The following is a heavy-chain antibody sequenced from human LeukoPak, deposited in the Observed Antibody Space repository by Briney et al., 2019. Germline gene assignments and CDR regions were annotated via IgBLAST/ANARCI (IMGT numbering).Heavy chain of an antibody. Sequence: GASVKVSCKASGYTFTGYYMHWVRRAPGQGLEWMGWINPNSGGTNYAQKFQGRVTMTRDTSISTAYMELSRLRSDDTAVYYCARDELGDGDSGFDYWGQGTLVTVSS. CDR2: INPNSGGT. J-gene: IGHJ4*02. CDR3: ARDELGDGDSGFDY. CDR1: GYTFTGYY. V-gene: IGHV1-2*02. D-gene: IGHD4-17*01.